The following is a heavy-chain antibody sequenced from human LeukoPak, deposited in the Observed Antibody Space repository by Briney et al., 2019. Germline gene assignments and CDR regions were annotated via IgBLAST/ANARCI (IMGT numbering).Heavy chain of an antibody. D-gene: IGHD3-22*01. CDR3: ARGPYYYDSSVFWFDP. J-gene: IGHJ5*02. Sequence: SETLSLTCTVSGGSISSYYWSWIRQPPGKGLECIGYIYYSGSTNYNPSLKSRVTISVDTSKNQFSLKLSSVTAADTAVYYCARGPYYYDSSVFWFDPWGQGTLVTVSS. CDR1: GGSISSYY. V-gene: IGHV4-59*01. CDR2: IYYSGST.